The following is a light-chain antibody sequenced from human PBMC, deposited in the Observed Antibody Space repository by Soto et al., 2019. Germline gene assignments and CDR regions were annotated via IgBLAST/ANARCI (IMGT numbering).Light chain of an antibody. V-gene: IGLV1-40*01. CDR2: VNI. CDR3: QSYDSSLSGSV. CDR1: SSNIGAGFD. J-gene: IGLJ2*01. Sequence: QSVLTQPPSVSGAPGQRVTISCTGSSSNIGAGFDVHWYQQHPGTAPKLLIYVNIKRPSGVPARFSGSKSGTSASLAITGLQAEDEADYYCQSYDSSLSGSVFGGGTKLTVL.